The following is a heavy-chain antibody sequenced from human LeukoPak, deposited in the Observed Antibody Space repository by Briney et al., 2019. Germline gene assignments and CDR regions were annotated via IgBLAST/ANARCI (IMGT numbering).Heavy chain of an antibody. Sequence: PSETLSLTCTVSGGSISSSSYYWGWIRQPPGKGLEWIGSIYYSGNTYYNASLKSQVSISIDMSKNQFSLKLTSVTAADTAVYYCARQTGSGLFILPGGQGTLVTVSS. CDR2: IYYSGNT. CDR3: ARQTGSGLFILP. CDR1: GGSISSSSYY. V-gene: IGHV4-39*01. D-gene: IGHD3-10*01. J-gene: IGHJ4*02.